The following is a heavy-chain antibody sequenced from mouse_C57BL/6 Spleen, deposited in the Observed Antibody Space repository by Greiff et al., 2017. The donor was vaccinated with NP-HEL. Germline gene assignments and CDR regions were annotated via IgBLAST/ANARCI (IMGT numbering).Heavy chain of an antibody. D-gene: IGHD2-10*01. V-gene: IGHV1-52*01. CDR3: ARKPYYDTDAMDY. CDR2: IDPSDSET. J-gene: IGHJ4*01. CDR1: GYTFTSYW. Sequence: QVQLQQPGAELVRPGSSVKLSCKASGYTFTSYWMHWVKQRPIQGLEWIGNIDPSDSETHYNQKFKDKATLTVDKSSSTAYMQLSSLTSEDSAVYYCARKPYYDTDAMDYWGQGTSVTVSS.